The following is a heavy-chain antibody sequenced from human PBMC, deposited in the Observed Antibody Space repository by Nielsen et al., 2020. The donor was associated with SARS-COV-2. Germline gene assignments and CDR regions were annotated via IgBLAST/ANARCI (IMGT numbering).Heavy chain of an antibody. CDR3: ARQPRSIISNWFDP. CDR1: GFSFTNYW. Sequence: GEPLKISCKASGFSFTNYWISWVRQMPGKGLEWMGNIDPTDSYTNYSPSFQGHVTISADKSITTAYLQWSSLEASDSAMYYCARQPRSIISNWFDPWGQGTLVTVST. D-gene: IGHD1-14*01. CDR2: IDPTDSYT. J-gene: IGHJ5*02. V-gene: IGHV5-10-1*01.